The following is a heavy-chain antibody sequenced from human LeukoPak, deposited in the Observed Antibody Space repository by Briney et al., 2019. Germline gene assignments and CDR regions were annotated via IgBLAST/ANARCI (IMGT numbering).Heavy chain of an antibody. Sequence: GGSLRLSCAASGFTFSNYAMHGVRQAPGKGLEGLAFISHDDSQKYYADSVQGRFTVSRDNSNNTLYLQMNRLRPEDTAVYFCARAPDLILTVMFWVNSGLDFWGQGGLVTVS. J-gene: IGHJ4*02. CDR2: ISHDDSQK. D-gene: IGHD3-9*01. V-gene: IGHV3-30*04. CDR3: ARAPDLILTVMFWVNSGLDF. CDR1: GFTFSNYA.